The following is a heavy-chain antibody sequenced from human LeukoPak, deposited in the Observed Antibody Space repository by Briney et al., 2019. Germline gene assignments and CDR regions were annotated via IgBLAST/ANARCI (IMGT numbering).Heavy chain of an antibody. V-gene: IGHV1-69*05. D-gene: IGHD4-23*01. CDR3: AREGYSLNFDY. Sequence: ASVKVSCKASGGTFSSYAIGWVRQAPGQGLEWMGRIIPIFGTANYAQKFQGRVTITTDESTSTAYMELSSLRSEDTAVYYCAREGYSLNFDYWGQGTLVTVSS. CDR1: GGTFSSYA. J-gene: IGHJ4*02. CDR2: IIPIFGTA.